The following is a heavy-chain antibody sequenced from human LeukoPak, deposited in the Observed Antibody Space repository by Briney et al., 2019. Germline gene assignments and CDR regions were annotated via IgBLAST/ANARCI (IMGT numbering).Heavy chain of an antibody. CDR3: ARPLSVTFGGVIDPWFDP. CDR2: ISGSGTTI. J-gene: IGHJ5*02. CDR1: GFTFRSCE. V-gene: IGHV3-48*03. D-gene: IGHD3-16*02. Sequence: GGSLRLSCAASGFTFRSCEMNWVRQAPGKGLEWISYISGSGTTIYYADSVKGRFTISRDNAKNSVYLQMNSLRAGDTAVYYCARPLSVTFGGVIDPWFDPWGQGTLVTVSS.